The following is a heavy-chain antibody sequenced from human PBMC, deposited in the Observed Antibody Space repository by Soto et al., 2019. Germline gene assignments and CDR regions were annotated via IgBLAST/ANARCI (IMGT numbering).Heavy chain of an antibody. CDR2: IYHSGST. D-gene: IGHD6-6*01. V-gene: IGHV4-30-4*01. J-gene: IGHJ5*02. CDR1: GGSISSGDYY. CDR3: ARERPDGARLDP. Sequence: TLSLTCTFSGGSISSGDYYWSWIRQPPGKGLEWIGYIYHSGSTYYNPSLKSRVTISVDTSKNQFSLKLSSVTAADTAVYYCARERPDGARLDPWGQGTLVTVSS.